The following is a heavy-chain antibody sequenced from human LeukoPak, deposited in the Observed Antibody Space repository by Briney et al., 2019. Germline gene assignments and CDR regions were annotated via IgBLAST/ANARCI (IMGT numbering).Heavy chain of an antibody. J-gene: IGHJ4*02. V-gene: IGHV3-7*01. CDR2: IKEDGSEK. D-gene: IGHD3-16*01. Sequence: GGPLRLSCAASGFTFSSYWMSWVRQAPGKGQEGVAKIKEDGSEKYYVDSVKGRFTISRENAKSSLYLQMNSLRGEDTAVYYCAREGRLGYWGQGTLVTVSS. CDR1: GFTFSSYW. CDR3: AREGRLGY.